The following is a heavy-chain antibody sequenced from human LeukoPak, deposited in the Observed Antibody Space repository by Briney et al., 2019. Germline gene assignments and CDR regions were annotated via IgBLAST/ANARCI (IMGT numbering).Heavy chain of an antibody. CDR3: ARGYSRAAFDI. CDR2: IKEDGSDK. Sequence: PGGSLRLSCAVSGITFSAYWMTWVRQAPGKGLEWVANIKEDGSDKHYVDSVKGRFSISRDNAKNSLLLQMNSLRAEDTALYYCARGYSRAAFDIWGQGTMVTVSS. V-gene: IGHV3-7*01. D-gene: IGHD2-15*01. CDR1: GITFSAYW. J-gene: IGHJ3*02.